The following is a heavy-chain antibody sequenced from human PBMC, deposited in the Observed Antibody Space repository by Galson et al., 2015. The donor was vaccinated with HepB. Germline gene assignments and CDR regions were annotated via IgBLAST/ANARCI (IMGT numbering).Heavy chain of an antibody. V-gene: IGHV3-23*01. Sequence: SLRLSCAGSRFTFSSYAMSWVRQAPGRGLEWVSAISSNGGNTYYADSVKGRFTISRDNSKNTLYLQMNSLRADDTAVYKCAKAYCSSTSCYGGYYFDYWGQGTLVTVSS. CDR3: AKAYCSSTSCYGGYYFDY. J-gene: IGHJ4*02. CDR1: RFTFSSYA. D-gene: IGHD2-2*01. CDR2: ISSNGGNT.